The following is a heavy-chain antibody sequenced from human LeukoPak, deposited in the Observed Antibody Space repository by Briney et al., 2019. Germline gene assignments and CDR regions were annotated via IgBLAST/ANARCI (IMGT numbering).Heavy chain of an antibody. CDR3: AKDWSLGYGCLDY. D-gene: IGHD5-12*01. Sequence: PGGSLRLSCAASGFTLSKFGMHWVRQTPGKGLEWVALVWNDGSKNYYADSVKGRFTISRDNSKDTLYLLLNSLRAEDTAVYYCAKDWSLGYGCLDYWGQGTLVTVSS. V-gene: IGHV3-33*06. J-gene: IGHJ4*02. CDR1: GFTLSKFG. CDR2: VWNDGSKN.